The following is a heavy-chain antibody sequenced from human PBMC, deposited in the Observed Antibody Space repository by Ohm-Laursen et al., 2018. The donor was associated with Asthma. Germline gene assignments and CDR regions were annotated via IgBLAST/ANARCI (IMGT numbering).Heavy chain of an antibody. CDR3: ARQFSIFVFDP. J-gene: IGHJ5*02. Sequence: SETLSLTCTVSGGSISSSSYYWGWIRQPPGKGLEWIGSIYYSGSTYYNPSLKSRVTISVDTSKNQFSLKLSSVTAADTAVYYCARQFSIFVFDPWGQGTLVTVPS. D-gene: IGHD3-3*01. CDR1: GGSISSSSYY. V-gene: IGHV4-39*01. CDR2: IYYSGST.